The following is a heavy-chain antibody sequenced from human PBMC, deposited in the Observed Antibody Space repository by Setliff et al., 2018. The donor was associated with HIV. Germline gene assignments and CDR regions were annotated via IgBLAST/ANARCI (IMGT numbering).Heavy chain of an antibody. CDR3: AREIPFRGNRHMWDYFDY. D-gene: IGHD3-10*01. CDR1: GGSISSYY. J-gene: IGHJ4*02. Sequence: PSETLSLTCTVSGGSISSYYWSWIRQPPGKGLEWIGYIYYSGSTNYNPSLKSRVTISVDTSNSQFSLKLISVTAADTAVYYCAREIPFRGNRHMWDYFDYWGQGTLVTVSS. CDR2: IYYSGST. V-gene: IGHV4-59*12.